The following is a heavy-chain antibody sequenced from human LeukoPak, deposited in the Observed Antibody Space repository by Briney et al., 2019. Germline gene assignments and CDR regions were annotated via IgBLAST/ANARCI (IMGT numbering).Heavy chain of an antibody. V-gene: IGHV4-4*09. Sequence: SETLSLTCTVSGGSISSYYWSWIRQPPGKGLEWIGYTYTSGSTNYNPSLKSRVTISVDTSKNQFSLKLSSVTAADTAVYYCARFDSSSRGYNWFDPWGQGTLVTVSS. CDR2: TYTSGST. CDR3: ARFDSSSRGYNWFDP. CDR1: GGSISSYY. D-gene: IGHD6-13*01. J-gene: IGHJ5*02.